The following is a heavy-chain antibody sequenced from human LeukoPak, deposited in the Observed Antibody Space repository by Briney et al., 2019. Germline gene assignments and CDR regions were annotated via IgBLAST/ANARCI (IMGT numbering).Heavy chain of an antibody. V-gene: IGHV1-18*01. J-gene: IGHJ3*02. Sequence: ASVKVSCKASGYTFTNYGISWVRQAPGQGLEWMGWISAYNGNTNYAQKVQGRVTMTTDTSTSTAYMELRSLRSDDTAVYYCARDTVRDYYGSGSYYLFRAFDIWGQGTMVTVSS. CDR1: GYTFTNYG. CDR3: ARDTVRDYYGSGSYYLFRAFDI. D-gene: IGHD3-10*01. CDR2: ISAYNGNT.